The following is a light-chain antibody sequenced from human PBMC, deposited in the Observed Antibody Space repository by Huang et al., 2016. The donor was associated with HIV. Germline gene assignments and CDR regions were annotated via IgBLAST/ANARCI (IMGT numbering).Light chain of an antibody. J-gene: IGKJ1*01. V-gene: IGKV1-NL1*01. CDR1: QGISNS. Sequence: DIQMTQSPSSLPASVGDRVTIPCRASQGISNSLAWYQQQPGKAHKLLLYAASNLESGVPSRFSGSASGTDYTLTISSLQPEDFATYYCQQYWSTPPATFGQGTKVEIK. CDR3: QQYWSTPPAT. CDR2: AAS.